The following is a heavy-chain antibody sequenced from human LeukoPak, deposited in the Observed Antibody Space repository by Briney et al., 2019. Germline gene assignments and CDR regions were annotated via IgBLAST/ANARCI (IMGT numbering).Heavy chain of an antibody. Sequence: GESLKISCKGSGYSFTNYWIGWVRQMPGKGLEWMGIIYPEDSDTKYSPSFQGQVTISADKSISTAYLQWSSLRASDNAMYYCARGSSVPSTPLRAFDMWAKGQRSPSLQ. D-gene: IGHD5/OR15-5a*01. CDR3: ARGSSVPSTPLRAFDM. J-gene: IGHJ3*02. V-gene: IGHV5-51*01. CDR1: GYSFTNYW. CDR2: IYPEDSDT.